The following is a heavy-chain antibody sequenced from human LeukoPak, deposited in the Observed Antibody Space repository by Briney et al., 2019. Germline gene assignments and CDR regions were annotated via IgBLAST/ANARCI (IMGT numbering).Heavy chain of an antibody. Sequence: GRSLRLSCAASGFTFDDYAMHWVRQAPGKGLEWVSGISWNSGGIDYADSVKGRFTISRDNAKNSLYLQMNSLRAEDTALYYCANEGWYRAFDIWGQGTMVTVSS. CDR2: ISWNSGGI. V-gene: IGHV3-9*01. D-gene: IGHD2-15*01. CDR3: ANEGWYRAFDI. J-gene: IGHJ3*02. CDR1: GFTFDDYA.